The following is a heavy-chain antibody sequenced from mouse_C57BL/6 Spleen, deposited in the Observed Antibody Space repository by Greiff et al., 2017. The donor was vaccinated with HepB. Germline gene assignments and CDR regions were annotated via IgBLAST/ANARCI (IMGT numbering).Heavy chain of an antibody. D-gene: IGHD4-1*02. CDR1: GYTFTSYW. CDR2: IYPGSGST. J-gene: IGHJ2*01. CDR3: ARRSFPTGVDY. V-gene: IGHV1-55*01. Sequence: QVQLQQSGAELVKPGASVKMSCKASGYTFTSYWITWVKQRPGQGLEWIGDIYPGSGSTNYNEKFKSKATLTVDTSSSTAYMQLSSLTSEDSAVYYCARRSFPTGVDYWGQGTTLTVSS.